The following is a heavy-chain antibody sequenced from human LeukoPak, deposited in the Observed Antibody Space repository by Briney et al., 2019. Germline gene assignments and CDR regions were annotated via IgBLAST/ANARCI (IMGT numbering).Heavy chain of an antibody. CDR2: IYHNGST. Sequence: SETLSLTCAVYGGSFSGYYWTWTRQPPGKGLEWIGEIYHNGSTNYNPSLKSRVTISVDTSRSQFSLKLSSVTAADTAMYYCARRSHYSRSSGTSYWGQGTMVAVSS. V-gene: IGHV4-34*01. CDR1: GGSFSGYY. J-gene: IGHJ4*02. CDR3: ARRSHYSRSSGTSY. D-gene: IGHD6-6*01.